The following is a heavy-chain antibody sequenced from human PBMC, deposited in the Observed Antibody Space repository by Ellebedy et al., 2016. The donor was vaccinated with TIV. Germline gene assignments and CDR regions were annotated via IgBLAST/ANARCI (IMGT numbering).Heavy chain of an antibody. J-gene: IGHJ2*01. CDR1: GFTFSTYS. Sequence: GGSLRLXXAASGFTFSTYSMNWVRQAPGKGLEWVSFITSSGNIIHNADSVKGRFTISRDNARNSLYLQMNSLRPDDTALYSCARDTGGGSSGYWGRGTLVTVSS. D-gene: IGHD6-25*01. V-gene: IGHV3-48*01. CDR2: ITSSGNII. CDR3: ARDTGGGSSGY.